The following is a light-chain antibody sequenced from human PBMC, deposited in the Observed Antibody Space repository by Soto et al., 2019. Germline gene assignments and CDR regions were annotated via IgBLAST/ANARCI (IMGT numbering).Light chain of an antibody. V-gene: IGKV1-39*01. J-gene: IGKJ5*01. CDR3: QQSYMDPIT. CDR1: QSISTY. Sequence: DIQMTQSPSSLSASVGNRVTITCRASQSISTYLNWYQKKPGKAPNLLIYDASRLQSGVPSRFSGSGGGTDFTLSSSSVQPEDFATYFCQQSYMDPITVGQGTQLEI. CDR2: DAS.